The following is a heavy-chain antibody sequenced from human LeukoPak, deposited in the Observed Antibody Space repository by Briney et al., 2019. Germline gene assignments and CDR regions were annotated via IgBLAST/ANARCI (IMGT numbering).Heavy chain of an antibody. D-gene: IGHD3-16*01. V-gene: IGHV3-23*01. CDR2: ISGSGGST. CDR1: RFTFSSYA. Sequence: SGGSLRLSCAASRFTFSSYAMSWVSQAPGKVLEWVSAISGSGGSTYYADSVKGRFTISRDNSKNTLYLQMNSLRAEDTAVYYFTRVAGDYFDYWGQGTLVTISS. CDR3: TRVAGDYFDY. J-gene: IGHJ4*02.